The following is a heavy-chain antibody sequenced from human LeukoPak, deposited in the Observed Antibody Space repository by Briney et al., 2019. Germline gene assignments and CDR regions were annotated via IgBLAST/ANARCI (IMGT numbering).Heavy chain of an antibody. CDR1: GGSISSYY. CDR2: TYYSGST. Sequence: PSETLSLTCTVSGGSISSYYCSWIRQPPGKGLEWIGYTYYSGSTNYNPPLKSRVTISVDASKNQCSLKLTSVTAADTAVYYCARDLGWDGMFDPWGQGTLVTVSS. D-gene: IGHD2-21*01. J-gene: IGHJ5*02. CDR3: ARDLGWDGMFDP. V-gene: IGHV4-59*01.